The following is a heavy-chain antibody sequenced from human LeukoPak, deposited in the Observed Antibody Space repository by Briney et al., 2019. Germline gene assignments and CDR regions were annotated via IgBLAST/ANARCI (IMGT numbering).Heavy chain of an antibody. Sequence: GSLRLSCAASGFTYSSCAMSWVRQAPGRGLEWVSGISASGGTTYFADSVKGRFTISRDNSKNTLYLQMSSLRGEDTAVYYCAKGPVLTGYYPFDFWGLGTLVTVSS. CDR1: GFTYSSCA. V-gene: IGHV3-23*01. CDR3: AKGPVLTGYYPFDF. J-gene: IGHJ4*02. CDR2: ISASGGTT. D-gene: IGHD3-9*01.